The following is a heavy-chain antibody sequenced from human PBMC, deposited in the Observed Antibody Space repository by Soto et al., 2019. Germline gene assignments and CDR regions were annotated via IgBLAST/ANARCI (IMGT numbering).Heavy chain of an antibody. CDR2: IYHSGST. Sequence: SETLSLTCAVSGGSISSGGYSWSWIRQPPGKGLEWIGYIYHSGSTYYNPSLKSRVTISADKSISTAYLQWSSLKASDTAMYYCARLPGDASSPYYYYGMDVWGQGTTVTVSS. V-gene: IGHV4-30-2*01. CDR1: GGSISSGGYS. J-gene: IGHJ6*02. D-gene: IGHD2-2*01. CDR3: ARLPGDASSPYYYYGMDV.